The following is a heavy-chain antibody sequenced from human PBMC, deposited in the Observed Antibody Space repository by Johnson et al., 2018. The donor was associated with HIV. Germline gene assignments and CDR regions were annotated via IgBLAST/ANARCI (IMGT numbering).Heavy chain of an antibody. CDR1: GFTFSNYP. CDR3: AKDRRYYGSDERAGAFDI. Sequence: QVQLVESGGGVVRPGRSLRLSCAASGFTFSNYPMHWVRQAPGKGLEWVAVISFDGSNKYYTDSVKGRFTISRDNSKNTLYLQMNSLRVEDTAVYYCAKDRRYYGSDERAGAFDIWGQGTMVTVSS. CDR2: ISFDGSNK. J-gene: IGHJ3*02. D-gene: IGHD3-10*01. V-gene: IGHV3-30*04.